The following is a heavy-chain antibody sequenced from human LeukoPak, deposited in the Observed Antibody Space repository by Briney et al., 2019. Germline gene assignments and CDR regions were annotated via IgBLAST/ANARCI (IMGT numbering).Heavy chain of an antibody. D-gene: IGHD1-26*01. CDR2: MRFSGSAYMRFSGSA. CDR1: GFTFGTYA. CDR3: ARAPGRDNWIDP. V-gene: IGHV4-59*13. Sequence: GSLRLSCAASGFTFGTYAMSWIRQAPGKGLEWIGYMRFSGSAYMRFSGSANYNPSLKSRVTITLDTSKKQFSLNLTSVTAADTALYYCARAPGRDNWIDPWGQGTLVTVSS. J-gene: IGHJ5*02.